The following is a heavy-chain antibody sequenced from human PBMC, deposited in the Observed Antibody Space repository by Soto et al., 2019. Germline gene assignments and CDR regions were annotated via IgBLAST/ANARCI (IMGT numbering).Heavy chain of an antibody. CDR2: IYYSGST. Sequence: QLLESGPGLVKPSETLSLTCTVSGGSISSSSYYWGWIRQPPGKGLEWIGSIYYSGSTYYNPSLKSRVTISVDTSKNQFSLKLSSVTAADTAVYYCAQIIAARPYYYYYYMDVWGKGTTVTVSS. J-gene: IGHJ6*03. V-gene: IGHV4-39*01. CDR3: AQIIAARPYYYYYYMDV. D-gene: IGHD6-6*01. CDR1: GGSISSSSYY.